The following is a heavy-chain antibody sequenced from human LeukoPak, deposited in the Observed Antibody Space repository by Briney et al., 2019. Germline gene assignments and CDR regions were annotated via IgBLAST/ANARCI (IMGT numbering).Heavy chain of an antibody. CDR1: GGSITHFF. V-gene: IGHV4-59*01. Sequence: SETLSLTCTVSGGSITHFFWSFIRQPPTKGLEYIGYIYHTGAIDYNPSLKSRLTMSADKSTNQLSLNLRSVTAADTAVYYCARVSCTGGTCHLDSWGQGILVTVSS. CDR3: ARVSCTGGTCHLDS. CDR2: IYHTGAI. J-gene: IGHJ4*02. D-gene: IGHD2-8*02.